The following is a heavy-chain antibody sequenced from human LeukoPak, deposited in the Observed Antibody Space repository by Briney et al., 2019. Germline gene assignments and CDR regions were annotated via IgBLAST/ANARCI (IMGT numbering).Heavy chain of an antibody. CDR3: ARERNYYNALDV. J-gene: IGHJ6*02. Sequence: PSDTLSLTCTVSGASISGYYCHWIRQSPGKGLEWIGSIYDMGGTQNNPSLRSRVTMSVDTSKNQFSLKLRSVTAADTAIYYCARERNYYNALDVWGQGTTVTVSS. V-gene: IGHV4-59*12. CDR2: IYDMGGT. CDR1: GASISGYY.